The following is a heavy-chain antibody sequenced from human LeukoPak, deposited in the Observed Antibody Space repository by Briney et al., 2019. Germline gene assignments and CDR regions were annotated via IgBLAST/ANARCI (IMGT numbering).Heavy chain of an antibody. J-gene: IGHJ4*02. Sequence: SQTLSLTCTVSGGSISSGDYYWSWIRQPPGKGLEWIGYNYYSGSTYYNPSLKSRVTISVDTSKNQFSLKLSSVTAADTAVYYCAVTPSYSSSWYVGYWGQGTLVTVSS. CDR3: AVTPSYSSSWYVGY. D-gene: IGHD6-13*01. V-gene: IGHV4-30-4*01. CDR2: NYYSGST. CDR1: GGSISSGDYY.